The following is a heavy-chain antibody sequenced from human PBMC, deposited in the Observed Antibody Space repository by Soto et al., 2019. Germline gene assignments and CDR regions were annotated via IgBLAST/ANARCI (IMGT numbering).Heavy chain of an antibody. J-gene: IGHJ5*02. CDR1: GDSISDTRYY. D-gene: IGHD4-17*01. V-gene: IGHV4-39*01. CDR2: TSHDGHA. CDR3: ARQVYGDYLGGNWFDP. Sequence: SETLSLTCSVLGDSISDTRYYWGWIRQSPEKGLEWIGSTSHDGHAYYNPSLKSRVTLFADTSRNQFSLKMKSVTVADTALYFCARQVYGDYLGGNWFDPWGQGALVTVSS.